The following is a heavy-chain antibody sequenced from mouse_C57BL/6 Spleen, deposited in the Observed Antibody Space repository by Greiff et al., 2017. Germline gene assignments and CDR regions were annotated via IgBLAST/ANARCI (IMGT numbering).Heavy chain of an antibody. CDR1: GYAFTNYL. Sequence: QVQLQQSGAELVRPGTSVKVSCKASGYAFTNYLIEWVKQRPGQGLEWIGVINPGSGGTNYNEKFKGKATLTADKSSCTAYMQLSSLTSEDSAVYFCARSRDYWGKGTTLTVSS. CDR2: INPGSGGT. V-gene: IGHV1-54*01. J-gene: IGHJ2*01. CDR3: ARSRDY.